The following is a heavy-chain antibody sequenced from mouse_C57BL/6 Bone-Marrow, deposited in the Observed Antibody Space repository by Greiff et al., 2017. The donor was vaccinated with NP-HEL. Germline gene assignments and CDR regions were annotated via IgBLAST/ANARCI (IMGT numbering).Heavy chain of an antibody. CDR1: GYTFTSYW. Sequence: LQPGAELVRPGSSVKLSCKASGYTFTSYWMHWVKQRPIQGLEWIGNIDPSDSETHYNQKFKDKATLTVDKSSSTAYMQLSSLTSEDSAVYYCARLYDGYDYYAMDYWGQGTSVTVSS. CDR3: ARLYDGYDYYAMDY. D-gene: IGHD2-3*01. CDR2: IDPSDSET. J-gene: IGHJ4*01. V-gene: IGHV1-52*01.